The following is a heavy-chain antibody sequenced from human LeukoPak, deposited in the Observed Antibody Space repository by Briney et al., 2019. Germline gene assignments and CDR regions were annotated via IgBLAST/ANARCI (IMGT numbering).Heavy chain of an antibody. D-gene: IGHD2/OR15-2a*01. CDR2: INSDGSWT. Sequence: GGSLRLSCAASRFTFSSYAMSWVRQVPGKGLVWVSHINSDGSWTSYADSVKGRFTISKDNAKNTVYLQMNSLRAEDTAVYYCVSFYETYWGRGTLVTVSS. J-gene: IGHJ4*02. CDR3: VSFYETY. CDR1: RFTFSSYA. V-gene: IGHV3-74*01.